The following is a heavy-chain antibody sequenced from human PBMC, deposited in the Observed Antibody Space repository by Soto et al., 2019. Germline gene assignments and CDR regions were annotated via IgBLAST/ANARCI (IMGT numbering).Heavy chain of an antibody. D-gene: IGHD3-9*01. CDR2: INHSGST. V-gene: IGHV4-34*01. Sequence: SETLSLTCAVYGGSFSGYYWSWIRQPPGKGLEWIGEINHSGSTNYNPSLKSRVTISVGTSKNQFSLKLSSVTAADTAVYYCARRGVRDFFYCIDVWGQGTPVTVSS. CDR1: GGSFSGYY. CDR3: ARRGVRDFFYCIDV. J-gene: IGHJ6*02.